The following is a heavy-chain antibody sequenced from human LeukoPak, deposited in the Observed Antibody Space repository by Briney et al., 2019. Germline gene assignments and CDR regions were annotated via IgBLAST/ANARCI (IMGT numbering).Heavy chain of an antibody. CDR2: ISAYNGNT. Sequence: ASVKVSCKASGYTFTSYGISWVRQAPGQGLEWMGWISAYNGNTNYAQKLQGRVTMTTDTSTSTAYMELRSLRSDDTAVYYCAGYDFWSGYPHYYYMDVWGKGTTVTVSS. D-gene: IGHD3-3*01. J-gene: IGHJ6*03. CDR1: GYTFTSYG. CDR3: AGYDFWSGYPHYYYMDV. V-gene: IGHV1-18*01.